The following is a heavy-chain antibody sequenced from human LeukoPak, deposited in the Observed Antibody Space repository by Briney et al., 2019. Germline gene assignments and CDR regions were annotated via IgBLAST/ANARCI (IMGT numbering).Heavy chain of an antibody. CDR1: GFTFSSYG. D-gene: IGHD6-6*01. CDR2: IWYDGSNK. J-gene: IGHJ4*02. Sequence: GGSLRLSCAASGFTFSSYGMHWVCQAPGKGLERVAVIWYDGSNKYYADSVKGRFTISRDNSKNTLYLQMNSLRAEDTAVYYCARDRYSSSSGWGRVDYWGQGTLVTVSS. CDR3: ARDRYSSSSGWGRVDY. V-gene: IGHV3-33*01.